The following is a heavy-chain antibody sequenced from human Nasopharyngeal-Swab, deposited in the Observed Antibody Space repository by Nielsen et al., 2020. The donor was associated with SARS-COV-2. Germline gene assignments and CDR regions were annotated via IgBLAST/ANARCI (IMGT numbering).Heavy chain of an antibody. V-gene: IGHV6-1*01. CDR1: GDSVSSKSAA. D-gene: IGHD1-1*01. J-gene: IGHJ4*02. CDR2: TYYRSKWYN. Sequence: SETLSPTCAIFGDSVSSKSAAWNWIRQSPSRGLEWLGRTYYRSKWYNDYAVSVKSRITINTDTTKNQFSLQLNSVTPEDTAVYYCARGTGPTYYFDYWGQGTLVTVSS. CDR3: ARGTGPTYYFDY.